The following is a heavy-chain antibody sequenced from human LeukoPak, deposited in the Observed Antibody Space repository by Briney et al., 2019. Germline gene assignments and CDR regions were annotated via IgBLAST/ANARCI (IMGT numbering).Heavy chain of an antibody. D-gene: IGHD5-12*01. J-gene: IGHJ4*02. Sequence: PSQTLSLTCSVPGGSISSGGFYWSWLRQTPGKGLEWIGNIYYSGSPHSNPSLKSRVTISVDTSKNHVSLNLTSVTAADTAVYYCARHSGYDRYFDLWGQGTRVTVSS. V-gene: IGHV4-31*03. CDR2: IYYSGSP. CDR3: ARHSGYDRYFDL. CDR1: GGSISSGGFY.